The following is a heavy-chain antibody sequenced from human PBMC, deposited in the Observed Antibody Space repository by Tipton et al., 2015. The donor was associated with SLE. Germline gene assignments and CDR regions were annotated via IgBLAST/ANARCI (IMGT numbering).Heavy chain of an antibody. CDR3: ARDAHDYGNWNS. Sequence: GSLRLSCAASGFTFSSYGMHWVRQAPGKGLEWVANIKQDGSEKYYVDSVKGRFTISRDNAKNSLYLQMNSLRAEDTAVYYCARDAHDYGNWNSWGQGTLVTVSS. J-gene: IGHJ4*02. CDR2: IKQDGSEK. CDR1: GFTFSSYG. D-gene: IGHD4/OR15-4a*01. V-gene: IGHV3-7*01.